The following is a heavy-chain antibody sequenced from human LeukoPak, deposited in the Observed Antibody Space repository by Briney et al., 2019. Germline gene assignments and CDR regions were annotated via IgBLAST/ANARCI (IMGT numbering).Heavy chain of an antibody. CDR3: ARDSRYYGSGSYYINYYFDY. V-gene: IGHV1-3*01. D-gene: IGHD3-10*01. Sequence: ASVKVSCKASGYTFTSYAMHWVRQAPGQRLEWMGWINAGNGNTKYYQTFQGRVTITSDTSASTAYMELSSLRSEDTAVYYCARDSRYYGSGSYYINYYFDYWGQGTLVTVSS. CDR2: INAGNGNT. J-gene: IGHJ4*02. CDR1: GYTFTSYA.